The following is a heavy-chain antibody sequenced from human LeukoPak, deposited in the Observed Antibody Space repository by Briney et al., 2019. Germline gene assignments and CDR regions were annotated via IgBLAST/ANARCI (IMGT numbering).Heavy chain of an antibody. V-gene: IGHV4-30-2*01. D-gene: IGHD3-22*01. J-gene: IGHJ4*02. CDR1: GGSISSGGYY. Sequence: SETLSLTCTVSGGSISSGGYYWSWIRQLPGKGLEWIGYIYHSGSTYYNPALKSRVTISVDRSKNQFSLKLSSVTAADTAVYYCARGLNYYDSSGYRWYYFDYWGQGTLVTVSS. CDR2: IYHSGST. CDR3: ARGLNYYDSSGYRWYYFDY.